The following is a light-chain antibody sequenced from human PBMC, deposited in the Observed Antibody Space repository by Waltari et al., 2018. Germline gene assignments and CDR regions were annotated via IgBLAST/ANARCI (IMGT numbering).Light chain of an antibody. J-gene: IGLJ2*01. Sequence: QSALTQPASVSASPGQSLTISCTGTSCAIGGSDFVSWYQHHPGRPPKVLIFDVNPRPSGISDRFSGSKSGNTASLTISGLQTEDDADYFCSSPSTNNIVVFGGGTKVTVL. CDR3: SSPSTNNIVV. CDR1: SCAIGGSDF. V-gene: IGLV2-14*01. CDR2: DVN.